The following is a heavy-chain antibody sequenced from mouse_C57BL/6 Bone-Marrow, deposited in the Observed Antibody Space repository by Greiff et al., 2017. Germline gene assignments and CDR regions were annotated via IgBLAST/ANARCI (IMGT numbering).Heavy chain of an antibody. CDR1: GYTFTSYW. Sequence: QVQLQQPGAELVKPGASVKVSCKASGYTFTSYWMHWVKQRPGQGLEWIGRIHPSDSDTNYNPKFKGKATLTVDKSSSTAYMQRSSLISEGSAVYYCAIAPFYSDYGAWFAYWGQGTLVTVSA. CDR3: AIAPFYSDYGAWFAY. J-gene: IGHJ3*01. D-gene: IGHD2-4*01. CDR2: IHPSDSDT. V-gene: IGHV1-74*01.